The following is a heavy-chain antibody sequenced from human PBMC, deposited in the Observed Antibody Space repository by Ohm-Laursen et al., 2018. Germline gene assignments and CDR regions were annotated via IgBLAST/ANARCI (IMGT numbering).Heavy chain of an antibody. CDR2: IGKAGDT. D-gene: IGHD3-16*01. CDR1: GFTFSTSD. Sequence: SLRLSCAASGFTFSTSDMHWVRQATGKGLEWVSAIGKAGDTYYPVSVKGRFTISRENAKNSLYLQMNSLRAGDTAVYCCARDTSYWGQGTLVTVSS. CDR3: ARDTSY. V-gene: IGHV3-13*01. J-gene: IGHJ4*02.